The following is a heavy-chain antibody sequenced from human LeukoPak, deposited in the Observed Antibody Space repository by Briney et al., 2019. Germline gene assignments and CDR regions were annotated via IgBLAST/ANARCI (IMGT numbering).Heavy chain of an antibody. Sequence: PSETLSLTCTVSDYSISSGYYWGWIRQPPGRGLEWIGSIYHSGSTFYNPSLKSRVTISVDTSKNQFSLKLRSVTAADTAIYYCARASFNVVFGNWFDPWGQGTLVTVSS. V-gene: IGHV4-38-2*02. CDR1: DYSISSGYY. CDR2: IYHSGST. D-gene: IGHD2-8*01. CDR3: ARASFNVVFGNWFDP. J-gene: IGHJ5*02.